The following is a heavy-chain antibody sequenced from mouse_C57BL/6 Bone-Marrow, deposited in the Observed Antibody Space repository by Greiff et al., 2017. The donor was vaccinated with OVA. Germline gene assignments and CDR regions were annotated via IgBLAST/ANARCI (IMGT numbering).Heavy chain of an antibody. CDR2: LYPRSGNT. Sequence: VQLVESGAELARPGASVKLSCKASGYTFTSYGISWVKQRTGQGLEWIGELYPRSGNTYYNEKFKGKATLTADKSSSTAYMELRSLTSEDSAVYFCARENNYYGSDDAMDYWGQGTSVTVSS. J-gene: IGHJ4*01. CDR3: ARENNYYGSDDAMDY. V-gene: IGHV1-81*01. D-gene: IGHD1-1*01. CDR1: GYTFTSYG.